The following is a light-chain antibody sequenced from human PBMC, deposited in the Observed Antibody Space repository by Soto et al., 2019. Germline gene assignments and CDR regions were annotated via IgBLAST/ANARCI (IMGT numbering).Light chain of an antibody. CDR3: QQYGSSLIT. J-gene: IGKJ5*01. CDR1: QGISSY. Sequence: TQSPSSLSASVGDIVTSACRASQGISSYLAWYQQKPGQAPRLLIYGASSRATGIPDRFSGSGSGTDFTLTISRLEPEDFAVYYCQQYGSSLITFGQGTRLAIK. CDR2: GAS. V-gene: IGKV3-20*01.